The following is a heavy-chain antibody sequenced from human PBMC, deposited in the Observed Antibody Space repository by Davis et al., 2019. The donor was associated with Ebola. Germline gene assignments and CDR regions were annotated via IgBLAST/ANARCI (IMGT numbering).Heavy chain of an antibody. CDR1: ELIVSYNY. D-gene: IGHD4-17*01. CDR3: ARHASGDFWYFGL. CDR2: IYRDGRT. Sequence: PGGSLRLSCAASELIVSYNYMSWVRQAPGKRPEWVSVIYRDGRTYYADSVKGRFAISRDNSKNTVYLQMNNLRAEDTALYYCARHASGDFWYFGLWGRGTLVTVSS. J-gene: IGHJ2*01. V-gene: IGHV3-66*04.